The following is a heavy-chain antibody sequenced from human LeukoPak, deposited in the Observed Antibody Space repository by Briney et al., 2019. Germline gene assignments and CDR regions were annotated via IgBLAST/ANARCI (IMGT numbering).Heavy chain of an antibody. CDR1: GFTFSSCA. CDR3: ARMREYSGYSYPNFDY. D-gene: IGHD1-26*01. V-gene: IGHV3-23*01. CDR2: ITGGGGTT. Sequence: GGSLRLSCAASGFTFSSCAMSWVRQAPGKGLEWVSTITGGGGTTYYADSVKGRFTISRDTSKNTLFLQMNSLRAEDTAVYYCARMREYSGYSYPNFDYWGQGTLVTVSS. J-gene: IGHJ4*02.